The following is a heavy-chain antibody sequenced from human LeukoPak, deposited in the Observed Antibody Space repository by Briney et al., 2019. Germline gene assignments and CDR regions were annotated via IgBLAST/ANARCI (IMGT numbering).Heavy chain of an antibody. J-gene: IGHJ4*02. CDR2: LSNRGDST. CDR3: VKGARAGVFDC. V-gene: IGHV3-64D*06. CDR1: GFTFSVHT. D-gene: IGHD6-25*01. Sequence: GGSLRLSCSASGFTFSVHTMHWVSQAPGKGLEYLSGLSNRGDSTYYADSVKGRFTISRDNSKNMVYLQMSSLRADDTALYYCVKGARAGVFDCWGQGTLVTVTS.